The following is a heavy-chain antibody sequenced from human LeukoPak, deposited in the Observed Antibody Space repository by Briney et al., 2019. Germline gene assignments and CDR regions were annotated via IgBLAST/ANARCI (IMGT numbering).Heavy chain of an antibody. J-gene: IGHJ4*02. CDR1: GDSITNHY. CDR2: LFHTGNT. V-gene: IGHV4-59*11. Sequence: NPSETLSLTCTVSGDSITNHYWNWIRQPPGKGLEWIGNLFHTGNTDYNLSLKSRVTISIQTSKNQFSLKLSSVTAADTAVYYCARTQMYFDILTGHHKYFDYWGQGILVTVSS. D-gene: IGHD3-9*01. CDR3: ARTQMYFDILTGHHKYFDY.